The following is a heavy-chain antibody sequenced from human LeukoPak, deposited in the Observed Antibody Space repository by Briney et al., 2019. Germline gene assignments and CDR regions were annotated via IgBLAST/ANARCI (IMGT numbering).Heavy chain of an antibody. CDR1: GYTFTNFG. Sequence: ASVKVSCKASGYTFTNFGVSWVRQAPGQGLEWMGWISPYNGNTYSAQKFQGGATMTTDTPTNTAYMDLRSLRSDDTAMYYCARDAILSYYSDGSAYHGFDFWGQGTLVTVSS. CDR2: ISPYNGNT. D-gene: IGHD3-22*01. J-gene: IGHJ4*02. V-gene: IGHV1-18*01. CDR3: ARDAILSYYSDGSAYHGFDF.